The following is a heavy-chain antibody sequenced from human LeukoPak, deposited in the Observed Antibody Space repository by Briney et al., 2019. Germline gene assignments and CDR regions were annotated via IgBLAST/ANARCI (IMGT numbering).Heavy chain of an antibody. Sequence: PSETLSLTCTVSGGSISSYYWSWIRQPPGKGLEWIGYIYYSGSTNYNPSPKSRVTISVDTSKNQFSLKLSSVTAADTAVYYCARDGGSGPLGWFDPWGQGTLVTVSS. CDR1: GGSISSYY. D-gene: IGHD3-10*01. J-gene: IGHJ5*02. V-gene: IGHV4-59*01. CDR3: ARDGGSGPLGWFDP. CDR2: IYYSGST.